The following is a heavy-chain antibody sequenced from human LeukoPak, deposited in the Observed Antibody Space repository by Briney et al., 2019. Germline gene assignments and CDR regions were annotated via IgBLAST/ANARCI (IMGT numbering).Heavy chain of an antibody. J-gene: IGHJ4*02. V-gene: IGHV3-21*01. CDR1: GFTFSTYS. D-gene: IGHD5-24*01. CDR2: ISSDTDYI. Sequence: GGSLRLSCAASGFTFSTYSMTWVRQAPGKGLEWVSSISSDTDYIYYADSVKGRFTISRDNAKNSLYLQMNSLRAEDTAVYYCTRDGPSRDGYDSFDYWGQGTLVTVSS. CDR3: TRDGPSRDGYDSFDY.